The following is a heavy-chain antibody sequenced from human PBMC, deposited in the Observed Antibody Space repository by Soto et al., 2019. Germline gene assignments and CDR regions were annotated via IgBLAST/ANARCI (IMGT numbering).Heavy chain of an antibody. CDR2: ISYSGST. CDR3: GGGFLEWLHVEY. V-gene: IGHV4-59*02. CDR1: GDSVSSYC. Sequence: SETLSLTCTVSGDSVSSYCWTWIRQSPGKGVEWLGYISYSGSTNHNPSLNSRVTISVDTSKNQFSLKLTSMTAADTDVYYCGGGFLEWLHVEYWGQGTPVTVSS. J-gene: IGHJ4*02. D-gene: IGHD3-3*01.